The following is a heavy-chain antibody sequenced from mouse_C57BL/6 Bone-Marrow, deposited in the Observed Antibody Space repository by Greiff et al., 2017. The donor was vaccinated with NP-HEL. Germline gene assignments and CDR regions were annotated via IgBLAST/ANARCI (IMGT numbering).Heavy chain of an antibody. J-gene: IGHJ1*03. Sequence: EVKVVESGGGLVQSGRSLRLSCATSGFTFSDFYMEWVRQAPGKGLEWIAASRNKANDYTTEYSASVKGRFIVSRDTSQSILYLQMNALRAEDTAIYYCARDYGSSHWYFDVWGTGTTVTVSS. CDR1: GFTFSDFY. CDR2: SRNKANDYTT. V-gene: IGHV7-1*01. D-gene: IGHD1-1*01. CDR3: ARDYGSSHWYFDV.